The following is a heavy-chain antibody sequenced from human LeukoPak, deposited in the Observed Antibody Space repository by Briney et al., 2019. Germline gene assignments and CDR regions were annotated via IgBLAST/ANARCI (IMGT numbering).Heavy chain of an antibody. Sequence: ASVKVSCKASGYTFTSYDINWVRQATGQGLEWMGWMNPNSGNTSYAQKFQGRVTITRNTSISTAYMELSSLRSEDTAVYYCARGLRFLEWCLGYWGQGTLVTVSS. V-gene: IGHV1-8*03. CDR3: ARGLRFLEWCLGY. J-gene: IGHJ4*02. D-gene: IGHD3-3*01. CDR1: GYTFTSYD. CDR2: MNPNSGNT.